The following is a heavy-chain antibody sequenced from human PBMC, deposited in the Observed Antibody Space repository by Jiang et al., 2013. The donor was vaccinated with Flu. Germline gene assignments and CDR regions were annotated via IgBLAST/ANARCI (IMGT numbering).Heavy chain of an antibody. CDR2: IDWDVHK. J-gene: IGHJ4*02. CDR3: ARTQDGAASFDS. V-gene: IGHV2-70*01. D-gene: IGHD6-25*01. CDR1: GFSLSTSGMC. Sequence: KPTQTLTLTCTFSGFSLSTSGMCVSWIRQPPGKALEWLALIDWDVHKYYNTSLKTRLTISKDTSKSQVVLTMTDIDPVDTATYYCARTQDGAASFDSWGQGTLVTVSS.